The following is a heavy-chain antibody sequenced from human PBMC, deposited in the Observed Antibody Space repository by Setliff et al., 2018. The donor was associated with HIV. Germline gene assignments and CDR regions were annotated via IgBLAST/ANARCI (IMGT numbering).Heavy chain of an antibody. V-gene: IGHV4-34*01. Sequence: SETLSLTCAVYGGSFSGYYWNWIRQPPGKGLEWIGEINHSGRTNYNPSLKSRVTISVDTSKNQFSLKLSSVTAADTAVYYCARARHGLSYYFYMDVWGKGTTVTV. J-gene: IGHJ6*03. CDR1: GGSFSGYY. CDR2: INHSGRT. CDR3: ARARHGLSYYFYMDV.